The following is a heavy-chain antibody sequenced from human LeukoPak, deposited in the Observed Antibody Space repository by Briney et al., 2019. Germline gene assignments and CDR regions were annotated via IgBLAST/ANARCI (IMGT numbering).Heavy chain of an antibody. CDR2: IKTNTGDT. Sequence: ASVKVSCKASGYTFTSYYMHWVRQAPGQGLEWMGWIKTNTGDTNSAQKFQGRVTLTRDTSISAAYMELSNLRSDDTAVYYCARAGTESRWGLPRADYYYMDVWAKGTTVTVSS. J-gene: IGHJ6*03. D-gene: IGHD1-26*01. V-gene: IGHV1-2*02. CDR1: GYTFTSYY. CDR3: ARAGTESRWGLPRADYYYMDV.